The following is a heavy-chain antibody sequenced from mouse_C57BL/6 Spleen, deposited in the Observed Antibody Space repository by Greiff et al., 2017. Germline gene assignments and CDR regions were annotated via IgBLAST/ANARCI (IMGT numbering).Heavy chain of an antibody. CDR2: ISSGSSTI. Sequence: EVKLMESGGGLVKPGGSLKLSCAASGFTFSDYGMHWVRQAPEKGLEWVAYISSGSSTIYYADTVKGRFTISRDNAKNTLFLQMTSLRSDDTAMYYCATFYYDYDGFAYWGQGTLVTVSA. CDR3: ATFYYDYDGFAY. J-gene: IGHJ3*01. V-gene: IGHV5-17*01. CDR1: GFTFSDYG. D-gene: IGHD2-4*01.